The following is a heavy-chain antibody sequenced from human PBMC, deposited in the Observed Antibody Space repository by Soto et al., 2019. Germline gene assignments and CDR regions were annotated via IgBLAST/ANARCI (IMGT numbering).Heavy chain of an antibody. D-gene: IGHD1-26*01. Sequence: GGSLRLSCAASGFTFSSYGMHWVRQAPGKGLERVAVIWYDGSNKYYADSVKGRFTNSRDNSKNTLYLQMNSLRAEDTAVYYCARDLAPRTIYSGGYAWGQGTMVTVSS. J-gene: IGHJ3*01. CDR1: GFTFSSYG. CDR2: IWYDGSNK. V-gene: IGHV3-33*01. CDR3: ARDLAPRTIYSGGYA.